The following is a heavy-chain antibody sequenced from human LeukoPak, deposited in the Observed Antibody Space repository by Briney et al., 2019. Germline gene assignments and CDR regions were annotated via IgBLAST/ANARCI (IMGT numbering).Heavy chain of an antibody. CDR3: ARFGTSSSRFFDQ. Sequence: TSETLSLTCTVSGGSISAYCWSWIRQPPGKGLEWIGYIHYSGTTNYYPSLKSRVTIALDTSKNQFSLKLNSVTAADTAVYYCARFGTSSSRFFDQWGQGTLGTVSS. CDR1: GGSISAYC. D-gene: IGHD6-6*01. J-gene: IGHJ4*02. V-gene: IGHV4-59*01. CDR2: IHYSGTT.